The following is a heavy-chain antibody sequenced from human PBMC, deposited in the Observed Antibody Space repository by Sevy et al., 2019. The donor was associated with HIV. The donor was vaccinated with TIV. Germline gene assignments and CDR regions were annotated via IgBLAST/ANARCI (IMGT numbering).Heavy chain of an antibody. Sequence: GGSVRLSCAASGFTFSSYWMSWVRQAPGKGLEWVANIKQDGSEKYYVDSVKGRFTISRDNAKNSLYLQMNSLRAEDTAVYYCARDRYYYDSSGYYGMLGYYYYYGMDVWGQGTTVTVSS. J-gene: IGHJ6*02. CDR3: ARDRYYYDSSGYYGMLGYYYYYGMDV. V-gene: IGHV3-7*01. CDR2: IKQDGSEK. D-gene: IGHD3-22*01. CDR1: GFTFSSYW.